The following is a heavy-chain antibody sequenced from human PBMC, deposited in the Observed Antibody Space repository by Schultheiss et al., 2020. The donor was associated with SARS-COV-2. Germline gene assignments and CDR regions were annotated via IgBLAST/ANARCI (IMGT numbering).Heavy chain of an antibody. CDR2: SSAYNGNT. V-gene: IGHV1-18*01. J-gene: IGHJ4*02. CDR1: GYTFTSYG. CDR3: ARGRRKWELLFDY. Sequence: ASVKVSCMASGYTFTSYGISWVRQAPGQGLEWMGWSSAYNGNTNYAQKLQGRVTITTDTSTSTAYMELSRLRSDDTAVDYCARGRRKWELLFDYWGQGTLVTVSS. D-gene: IGHD1-26*01.